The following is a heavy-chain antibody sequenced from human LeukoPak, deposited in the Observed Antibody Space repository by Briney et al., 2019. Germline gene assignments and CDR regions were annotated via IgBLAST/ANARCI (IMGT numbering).Heavy chain of an antibody. CDR2: IYHSGST. D-gene: IGHD2-2*01. V-gene: IGHV4-4*02. J-gene: IGHJ5*02. CDR1: GGSISSSNW. Sequence: PSGTLSLTCAVSGGSISSSNWWSWVRQPPGKGLEWIGEIYHSGSTNYNPSLKSRVTISVDKSKNQFSLKLSSVTAADTAVYYCARSGTPAGVTNWFDPWGQGTLVTVSS. CDR3: ARSGTPAGVTNWFDP.